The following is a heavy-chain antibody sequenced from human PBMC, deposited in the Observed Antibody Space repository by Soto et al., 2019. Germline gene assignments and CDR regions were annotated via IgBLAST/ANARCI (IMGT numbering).Heavy chain of an antibody. J-gene: IGHJ6*02. V-gene: IGHV3-9*01. CDR3: AKALTGGGMDV. CDR2: ISWNSGSI. CDR1: GFTFDDYA. D-gene: IGHD1-26*01. Sequence: EVQLVESGGGLVQPGRSLRLSCAASGFTFDDYAMHWVRQAPGKGLEWVSGISWNSGSIGYADSVKGRFTISRDNAKNSLYLQMHSLRAEDTALYYCAKALTGGGMDVWGQGTTVTVSS.